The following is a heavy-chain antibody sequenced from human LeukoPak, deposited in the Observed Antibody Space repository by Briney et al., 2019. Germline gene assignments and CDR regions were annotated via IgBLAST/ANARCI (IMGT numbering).Heavy chain of an antibody. V-gene: IGHV3-53*01. D-gene: IGHD7-27*01. CDR3: ARDGRMSWGIDY. Sequence: GGSLRLSCAASGFTVSSNYMSWVRQAPGKGLEWVSVIYSGGSTYYADSVKGRFTISRDNSKNTLYLQMNSLRAEDTAVYYCARDGRMSWGIDYWGQGTLVTVSS. J-gene: IGHJ4*02. CDR2: IYSGGST. CDR1: GFTVSSNY.